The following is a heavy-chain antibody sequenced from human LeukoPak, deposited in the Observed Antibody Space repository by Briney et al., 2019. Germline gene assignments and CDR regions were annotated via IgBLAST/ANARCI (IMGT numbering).Heavy chain of an antibody. CDR1: GFTFSSYG. V-gene: IGHV3-30*03. CDR3: AIQYCSGGSCYLRSGMDV. CDR2: ISYDGSNK. D-gene: IGHD2-15*01. J-gene: IGHJ6*02. Sequence: PGGSLRLSCAASGFTFSSYGMHWVRQAPGKGLEWVAVISYDGSNKYYADSVKGRFTISRDNSKNTLYLQMNSLRAEDTAVYYCAIQYCSGGSCYLRSGMDVWGQGTTVTVSS.